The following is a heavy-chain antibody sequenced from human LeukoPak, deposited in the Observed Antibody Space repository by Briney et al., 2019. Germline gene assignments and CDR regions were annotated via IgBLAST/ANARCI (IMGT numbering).Heavy chain of an antibody. Sequence: PGGSLRLSCAASGFTFSSYAMHWVRQAPGKGLEYVSAISSNGGSTYYANSVKGRFTISRDNSKNTLYLQMGSLRAEDMAVYYCARVRSSGWYSWYFDYWGQGTLVTVSS. CDR3: ARVRSSGWYSWYFDY. CDR2: ISSNGGST. D-gene: IGHD6-19*01. V-gene: IGHV3-64*01. CDR1: GFTFSSYA. J-gene: IGHJ4*02.